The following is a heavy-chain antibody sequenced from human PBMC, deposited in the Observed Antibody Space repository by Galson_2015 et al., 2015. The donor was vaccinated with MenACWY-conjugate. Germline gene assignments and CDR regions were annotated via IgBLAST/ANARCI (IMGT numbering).Heavy chain of an antibody. D-gene: IGHD2-2*01. CDR3: SRADHRHCSRTNCPFDY. Sequence: SPRLSCAASGFTFGDYLMSWFRQAPGKGLEWVGFIRSKAYGATSEYAASVKGRFVISRDDSKSIAYLQMNSLNTEDTAVYYCSRADHRHCSRTNCPFDYWGQGTLVTISS. V-gene: IGHV3-49*03. CDR1: GFTFGDYL. J-gene: IGHJ4*02. CDR2: IRSKAYGATS.